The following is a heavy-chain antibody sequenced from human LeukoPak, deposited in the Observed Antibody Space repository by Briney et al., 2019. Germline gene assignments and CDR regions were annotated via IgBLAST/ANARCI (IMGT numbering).Heavy chain of an antibody. CDR3: ARGYSSSPKGVDY. Sequence: PPGGSLRLSCAASGFTFSSYAMHWVRQAPGKGLEWVAVISYDGSNKYYADSVKGRFTISRDNSKNTLYLQMNSLRAEDTAVYYCARGYSSSPKGVDYWGQGTLVTVSS. D-gene: IGHD6-6*01. V-gene: IGHV3-30-3*01. J-gene: IGHJ4*02. CDR2: ISYDGSNK. CDR1: GFTFSSYA.